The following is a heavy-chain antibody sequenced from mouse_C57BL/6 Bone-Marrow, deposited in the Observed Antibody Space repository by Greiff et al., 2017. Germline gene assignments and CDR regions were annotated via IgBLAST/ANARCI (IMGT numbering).Heavy chain of an antibody. CDR1: GYTFTSYG. Sequence: QVQLQQSGAELARPGASVKLSCKASGYTFTSYGISWVKQRTGQGLEWIGEIYPRSGNTYYNEKFKGKATLTADKSSSTAYMELRSLTSEDSAVYFCAMSAYGSYWYFDVWGTGTTVTVSS. CDR3: AMSAYGSYWYFDV. V-gene: IGHV1-81*01. D-gene: IGHD1-1*01. CDR2: IYPRSGNT. J-gene: IGHJ1*03.